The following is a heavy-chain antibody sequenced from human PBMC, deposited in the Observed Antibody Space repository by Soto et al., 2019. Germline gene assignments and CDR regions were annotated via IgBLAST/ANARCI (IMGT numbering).Heavy chain of an antibody. CDR1: GDSIGTYN. CDR2: IYSTGGT. CDR3: VRQGIGAPLGLVDV. J-gene: IGHJ6*02. D-gene: IGHD3-10*01. Sequence: QVQLQASGPGLVKPSDTLSLTCTVSGDSIGTYNWGWIRQPPGKGLEWLGYIYSTGGTSYNPALKSRVTISADTSAKRFSLRLSSVTAADTAVYYCVRQGIGAPLGLVDVWGQGTTVTVSS. V-gene: IGHV4-59*08.